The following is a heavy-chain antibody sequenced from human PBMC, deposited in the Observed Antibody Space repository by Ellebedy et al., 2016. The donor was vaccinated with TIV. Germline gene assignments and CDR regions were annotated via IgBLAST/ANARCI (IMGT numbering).Heavy chain of an antibody. CDR1: GYTFNAYG. J-gene: IGHJ4*02. D-gene: IGHD4-17*01. CDR3: ARDPPFTVTTPANYFDY. V-gene: IGHV1-18*04. Sequence: AASVKVSCKASGYTFNAYGVSWVRQAPGQGLEWMGWISGYNGYTRYAQKFQGRLTVTTDTSTTTIYMEVRSLTSDDTAVYYCARDPPFTVTTPANYFDYWGQGTLVTVSS. CDR2: ISGYNGYT.